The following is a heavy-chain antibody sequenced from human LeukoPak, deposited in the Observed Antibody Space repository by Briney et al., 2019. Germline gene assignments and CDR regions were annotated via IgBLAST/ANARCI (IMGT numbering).Heavy chain of an antibody. J-gene: IGHJ6*03. Sequence: SETLSLTCTGSGGSISSYYWSWIRQPPGKGLEWIGYIYYSGSTNYNPSLKSRVTISIDTSKNQFSLKLSSVTAADTAVYYCARGGYSYGYGPYYYYMDVWGKGTTVTVSS. CDR3: ARGGYSYGYGPYYYYMDV. D-gene: IGHD5-18*01. CDR2: IYYSGST. V-gene: IGHV4-59*01. CDR1: GGSISSYY.